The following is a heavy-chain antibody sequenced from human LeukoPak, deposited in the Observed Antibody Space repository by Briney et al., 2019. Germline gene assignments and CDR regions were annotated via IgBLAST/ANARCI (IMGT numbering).Heavy chain of an antibody. D-gene: IGHD2-21*01. Sequence: SETLSLTCTVSGGSISSSSYYWGWIRQPPGKGLEWIGSIYYSGSTYYNPSLKSRVTISVDTSKNQSSLKLSSVTAADTAVYYCARASYSVEYFQHWGQGTLVTVSS. V-gene: IGHV4-39*07. CDR2: IYYSGST. CDR1: GGSISSSSYY. J-gene: IGHJ1*01. CDR3: ARASYSVEYFQH.